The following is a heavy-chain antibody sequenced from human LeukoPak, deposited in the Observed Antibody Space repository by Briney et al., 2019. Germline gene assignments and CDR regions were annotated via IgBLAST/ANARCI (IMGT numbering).Heavy chain of an antibody. CDR2: MNPNSGNT. CDR1: GYTFTSYD. CDR3: AARILSYSIFQH. V-gene: IGHV1-8*03. J-gene: IGHJ1*01. Sequence: ASVKVSCKASGYTFTSYDINWVRQATGQGLEWMGWMNPNSGNTGYAQKFQGRVTITRNTSISTAYMELSSLRSEDTAVYYCAARILSYSIFQHWGQGTLVTVSS. D-gene: IGHD3-9*01.